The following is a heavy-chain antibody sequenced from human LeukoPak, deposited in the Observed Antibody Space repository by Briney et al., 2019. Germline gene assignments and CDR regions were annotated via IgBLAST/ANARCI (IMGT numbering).Heavy chain of an antibody. Sequence: GGSLRLSCAASGFTFSGSAIHWVRQASGKGLEWVGRIRSKANSYTTAYAASVRGRFTISRDDSRNTAYLQMSSLKTEDTGVYYCTRLSMVDAFDIWGQGTLVTVSS. J-gene: IGHJ3*02. CDR3: TRLSMVDAFDI. CDR1: GFTFSGSA. CDR2: IRSKANSYTT. V-gene: IGHV3-73*01. D-gene: IGHD3-10*01.